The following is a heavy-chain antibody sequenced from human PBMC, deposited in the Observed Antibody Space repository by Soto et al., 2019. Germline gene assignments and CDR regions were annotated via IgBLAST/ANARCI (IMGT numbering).Heavy chain of an antibody. Sequence: QVHLQEAGPGLVKPSETLSLTCTVSGGSVTGHYWSWIRQSAGKGLQWIGRFYAYGNTNYNPSLKSRVTMSVDTSKNQLTLRLTSVTAADTAVYFCARDRPSPGRYCSSTSCYLGAFDPWGQGIVVTVSS. D-gene: IGHD2-2*01. CDR2: FYAYGNT. CDR3: ARDRPSPGRYCSSTSCYLGAFDP. J-gene: IGHJ5*02. CDR1: GGSVTGHY. V-gene: IGHV4-4*07.